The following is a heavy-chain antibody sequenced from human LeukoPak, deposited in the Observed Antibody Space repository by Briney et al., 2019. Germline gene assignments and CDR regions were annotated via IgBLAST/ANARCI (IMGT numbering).Heavy chain of an antibody. D-gene: IGHD6-13*01. J-gene: IGHJ4*02. CDR3: ARGAQVDSSWYSYYFDY. CDR2: IGTAGDT. V-gene: IGHV3-13*01. CDR1: GFTFSSYD. Sequence: GGSLRLSCAASGFTFSSYDMHWVRQATGKGLEWVSAIGTAGDTYYPGSVKGRFTISRENAKNSLYLQMNSLRAGDTAVYYCARGAQVDSSWYSYYFDYGGQEPLVTVSS.